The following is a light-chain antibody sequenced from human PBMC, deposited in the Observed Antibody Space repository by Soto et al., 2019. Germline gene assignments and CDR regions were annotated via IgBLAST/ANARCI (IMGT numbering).Light chain of an antibody. J-gene: IGKJ4*01. Sequence: EIVMTQSPATLSASPGEGATLSCKARQNVHNNLAWYQQRPGQPPRLLIYDASTRATGISARFSGSGYGTEFTLTISSLQSEDFAGYFCQQCRNWPLTVGGGTKVEIK. CDR1: QNVHNN. CDR2: DAS. V-gene: IGKV3-15*01. CDR3: QQCRNWPLT.